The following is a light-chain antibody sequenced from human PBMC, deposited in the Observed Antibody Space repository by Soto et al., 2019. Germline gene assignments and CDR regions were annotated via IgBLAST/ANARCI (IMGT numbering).Light chain of an antibody. Sequence: LKISPGTLSLTPKERATQSCRASQSVSSSYLAWYQQKPGQAPRLLIYGASSRATGIPDRFSGSGSGTDFTLTISRLDPEDFAVYYCQQYGSSLPWRFGEGAKA. J-gene: IGKJ1*01. CDR3: QQYGSSLPWR. CDR2: GAS. V-gene: IGKV3-20*01. CDR1: QSVSSSY.